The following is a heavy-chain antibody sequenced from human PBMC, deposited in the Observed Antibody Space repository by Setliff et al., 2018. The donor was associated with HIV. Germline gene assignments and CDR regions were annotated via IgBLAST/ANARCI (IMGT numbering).Heavy chain of an antibody. J-gene: IGHJ1*01. CDR3: ATSPEQLVRGAEYFQH. Sequence: SVKVSCKASGGTFSSYAISWVRQAPGQGLEWMGGIIPIFGTANYAQKFQGRVTITADESTSTAYMELSSLRSEDTAVYYCATSPEQLVRGAEYFQHWGQGTLVTVSS. CDR1: GGTFSSYA. V-gene: IGHV1-69*13. D-gene: IGHD6-13*01. CDR2: IIPIFGTA.